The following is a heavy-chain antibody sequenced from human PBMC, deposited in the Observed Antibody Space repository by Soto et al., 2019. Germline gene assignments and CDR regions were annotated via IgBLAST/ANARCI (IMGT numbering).Heavy chain of an antibody. J-gene: IGHJ6*02. CDR1: GFTFSRYA. CDR2: ISYDGSNK. Sequence: GGYLRLSCAASGFTFSRYAMHWARQAPGKGLEWVAVISYDGSNKYYADSVKGRFTISRDNSKNTLYLQMNSLRAEDTTVYYCARDLVAFRRIGAPNHGMHVRGPATT. CDR3: ARDLVAFRRIGAPNHGMHV. V-gene: IGHV3-30-3*01. D-gene: IGHD3-16*01.